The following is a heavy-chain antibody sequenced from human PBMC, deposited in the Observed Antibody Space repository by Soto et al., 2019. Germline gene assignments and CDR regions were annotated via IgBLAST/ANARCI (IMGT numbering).Heavy chain of an antibody. Sequence: LRLSCAASGFTFSNTWMSWVRQAPGKGLEWVGHIKSKSGGGAADYAAPVKGRFTVSRDDSKNTLYLQMNSLKTEDTAVYYCTTLNYGVDVWGQGTTVTVSS. CDR1: GFTFSNTW. J-gene: IGHJ6*02. CDR3: TTLNYGVDV. CDR2: IKSKSGGGAA. V-gene: IGHV3-15*01.